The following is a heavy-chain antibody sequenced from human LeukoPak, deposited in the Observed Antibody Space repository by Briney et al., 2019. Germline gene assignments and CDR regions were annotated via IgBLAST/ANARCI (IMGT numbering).Heavy chain of an antibody. CDR1: GFTFNNYA. Sequence: GGSLRLSCAGSGFTFNNYAMSWVRQTPRKGLEWVSTIMISGDDTYYADPVKGRFTMSRDKSKNTLYLQMNSLRAEDTAVYYCAKSSYYDASGYYRKYYFDYWGQGTLVTVSS. D-gene: IGHD3-22*01. V-gene: IGHV3-23*01. CDR3: AKSSYYDASGYYRKYYFDY. CDR2: IMISGDDT. J-gene: IGHJ4*02.